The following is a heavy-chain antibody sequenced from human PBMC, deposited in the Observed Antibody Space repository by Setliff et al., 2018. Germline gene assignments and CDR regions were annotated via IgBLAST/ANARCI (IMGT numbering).Heavy chain of an antibody. J-gene: IGHJ3*02. Sequence: ASVKVSCKASGYTFTSHYMHWVRQAPGLGLEWMGTINPSSGRTSYAQKFQGRVTMTRDTSTGTVYMDMSSLRSEDTAVYYCARDVFPYHYEGAFDIWGQGTTVTVSS. D-gene: IGHD3-22*01. V-gene: IGHV1-46*01. CDR2: INPSSGRT. CDR1: GYTFTSHY. CDR3: ARDVFPYHYEGAFDI.